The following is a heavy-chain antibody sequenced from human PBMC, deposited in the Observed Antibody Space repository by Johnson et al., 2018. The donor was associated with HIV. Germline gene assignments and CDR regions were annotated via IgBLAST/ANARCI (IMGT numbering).Heavy chain of an antibody. Sequence: QVQLVESGGGVVQPGRSLRLSCAASGFTFSSYAMHWVRQAPGKGLEWVAVISYDGSNKYYADSVKGRFTISRDNSNNTLYLQMNSLRAEDTALYYCARDWNPLAVAGAQYAFDIWGQGTMVTVSS. J-gene: IGHJ3*02. D-gene: IGHD6-19*01. V-gene: IGHV3-30*04. CDR3: ARDWNPLAVAGAQYAFDI. CDR1: GFTFSSYA. CDR2: ISYDGSNK.